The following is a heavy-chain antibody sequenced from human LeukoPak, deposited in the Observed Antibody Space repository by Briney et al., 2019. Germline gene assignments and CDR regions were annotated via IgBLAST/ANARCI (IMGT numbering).Heavy chain of an antibody. V-gene: IGHV4-30-2*01. CDR1: GGSISSGGYS. CDR2: IYHSGST. J-gene: IGHJ2*01. CDR3: AREGPHCYFDL. Sequence: PSQTLSLTCAVSGGSISSGGYSWSWIRQPPGKGLEWIGYIYHSGSTYYNPSLKSRVTISVDRSKSQFSLKLSSVTAADTAVYYCAREGPHCYFDLWGRGTLVTVSS.